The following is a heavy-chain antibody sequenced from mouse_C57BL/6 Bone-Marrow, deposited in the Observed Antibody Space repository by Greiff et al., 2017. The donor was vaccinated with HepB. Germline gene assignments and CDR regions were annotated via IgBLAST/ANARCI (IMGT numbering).Heavy chain of an antibody. CDR2: INPGSGGT. D-gene: IGHD2-5*01. J-gene: IGHJ2*01. V-gene: IGHV1-54*01. CDR3: AIYSNYVGY. CDR1: GYAFTNYL. Sequence: VQLVESGAELVRPGTSVKVSCKASGYAFTNYLIEWVKQRPGQGLEWIGVINPGSGGTNYNEKFKGKATLTADKSSSTAYMQLSSLTSEDSAVYFCAIYSNYVGYWGQGTTLTVSS.